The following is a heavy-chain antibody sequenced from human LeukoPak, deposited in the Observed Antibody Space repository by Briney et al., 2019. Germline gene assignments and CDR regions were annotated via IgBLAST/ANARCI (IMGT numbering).Heavy chain of an antibody. J-gene: IGHJ1*01. CDR3: VKTKPDSSGYYYLEYFQH. CDR2: ISSNGGST. Sequence: GGSLRLSCSASGFTFSSYAMHWVRQAPGKGLEYVSAISSNGGSTYYADSVKGRFTISRDNSKNTLYLQMSSLRAEDTAVYYCVKTKPDSSGYYYLEYFQHWGQGTLVTVSS. V-gene: IGHV3-64D*06. D-gene: IGHD3-22*01. CDR1: GFTFSSYA.